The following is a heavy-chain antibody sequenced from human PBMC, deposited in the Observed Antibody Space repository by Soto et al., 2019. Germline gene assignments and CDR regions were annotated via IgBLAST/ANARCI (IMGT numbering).Heavy chain of an antibody. D-gene: IGHD5-12*01. V-gene: IGHV1-18*01. CDR3: ARGRVATGVNDAFDI. Sequence: QVQLVQSGAGVKKPGASVKVSCQASGYTVTNYGIHWVRQAPGQELEWVGWISAYNSHTNYAQRLQGRVTVTTDTSTDTAYMDLRSLRCDDTAVYYCARGRVATGVNDAFDIWGQGTTLIVSS. J-gene: IGHJ3*02. CDR1: GYTVTNYG. CDR2: ISAYNSHT.